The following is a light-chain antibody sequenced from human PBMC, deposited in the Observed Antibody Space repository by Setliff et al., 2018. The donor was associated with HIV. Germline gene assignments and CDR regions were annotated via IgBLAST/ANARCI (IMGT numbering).Light chain of an antibody. CDR3: CSHAGSRTYV. CDR2: EVS. Sequence: QSVLTQPASVSGSPGQSITISCTGTSSDIGGYTYVYWYQQHPGKAPKLIIFEVSHRPSGVSNRLSGSKSGNTASLIISGLQAEDEADYYCCSHAGSRTYVFGTGTKVTVL. J-gene: IGLJ1*01. V-gene: IGLV2-14*01. CDR1: SSDIGGYTY.